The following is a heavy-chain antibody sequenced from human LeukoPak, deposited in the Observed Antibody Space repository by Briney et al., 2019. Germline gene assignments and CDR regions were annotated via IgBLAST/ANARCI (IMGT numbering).Heavy chain of an antibody. CDR3: ARAYPVYGDFDY. CDR2: IFPNGNT. CDR1: GLAVSDNY. Sequence: GGSLRLSCALSGLAVSDNYLSWVRQAPGKGLERVSVIFPNGNTYSADFVQGRFSISRDKSTNTLFLDMSSLRTDDTAIYFCARAYPVYGDFDYWGQGTLVSVSS. J-gene: IGHJ4*02. V-gene: IGHV3-53*01. D-gene: IGHD4-17*01.